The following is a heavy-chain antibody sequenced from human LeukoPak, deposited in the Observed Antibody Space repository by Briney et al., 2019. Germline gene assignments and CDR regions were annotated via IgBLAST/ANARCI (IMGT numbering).Heavy chain of an antibody. J-gene: IGHJ3*02. Sequence: SVKVSCKASGGTFSSYAISWVRQAPGQGLEWLGGIVPIFGTANYAQKFQGRVTITADESTSTAYMELSSLRSEDTAVYYCARDLGIQLWPDDAFDIWGQGTMVTVSS. CDR2: IVPIFGTA. CDR1: GGTFSSYA. CDR3: ARDLGIQLWPDDAFDI. V-gene: IGHV1-69*01. D-gene: IGHD5-18*01.